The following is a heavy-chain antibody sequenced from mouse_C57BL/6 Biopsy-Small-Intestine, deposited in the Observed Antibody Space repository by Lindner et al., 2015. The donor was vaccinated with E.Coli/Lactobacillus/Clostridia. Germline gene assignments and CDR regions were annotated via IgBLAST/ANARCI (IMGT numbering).Heavy chain of an antibody. Sequence: VQLQESGAELVKPGASVKMSCKASGYIFTDYYIYWVKQSHGKSLEWIGYIYPNNGGNGSNQKFKGKATLTVDKSSSTAYMELHSLTSEDSAVYFCARDGNYGFHYFDYWGQGTTLTVSS. CDR3: ARDGNYGFHYFDY. CDR2: IYPNNGGN. V-gene: IGHV1-34*01. D-gene: IGHD2-1*01. J-gene: IGHJ2*01. CDR1: GYIFTDYY.